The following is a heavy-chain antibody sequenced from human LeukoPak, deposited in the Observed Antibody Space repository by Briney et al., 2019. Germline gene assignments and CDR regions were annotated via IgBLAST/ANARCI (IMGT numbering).Heavy chain of an antibody. D-gene: IGHD2-15*01. CDR3: ARDGLAAATLHWCFDL. CDR2: ISSSSSYI. V-gene: IGHV3-21*01. CDR1: GFTFSSYS. Sequence: GGSLRLSCAASGFTFSSYSMNWVRQAPGKGLEWVSSISSSSSYIYYADSVKGRFTISRDNARNSLYLQMNSLRAEDTVVYYCARDGLAAATLHWCFDLWGRGTLVTVSS. J-gene: IGHJ2*01.